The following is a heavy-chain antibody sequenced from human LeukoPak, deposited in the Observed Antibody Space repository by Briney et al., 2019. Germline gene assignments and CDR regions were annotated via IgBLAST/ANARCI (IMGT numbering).Heavy chain of an antibody. CDR1: GFTFSSYA. CDR3: ARESYYYDSSGYYFDY. Sequence: GGSLRLSCAASGFTFSSYAMHWVRQAPGKGLEWVAVISYDGSNKYYADSVKGRFTISRDNSKNTLYLQMNSLRAEDTAVYYCARESYYYDSSGYYFDYWGQGTLVTVSS. D-gene: IGHD3-22*01. CDR2: ISYDGSNK. J-gene: IGHJ4*02. V-gene: IGHV3-30*04.